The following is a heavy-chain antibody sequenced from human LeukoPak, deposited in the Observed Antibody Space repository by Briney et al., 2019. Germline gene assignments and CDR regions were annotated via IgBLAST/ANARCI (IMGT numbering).Heavy chain of an antibody. J-gene: IGHJ6*04. Sequence: PGGSLRLSCVASGLTLRRYAMTWVRQAPGKGLEWVSSISSSSSYIYYADSVKGRFTISRDNAKNSLYLQMNSLRAEDTAVYYCARGFYDLDVWGKGTTVTVSS. CDR1: GLTLRRYA. V-gene: IGHV3-21*01. CDR3: ARGFYDLDV. CDR2: ISSSSSYI.